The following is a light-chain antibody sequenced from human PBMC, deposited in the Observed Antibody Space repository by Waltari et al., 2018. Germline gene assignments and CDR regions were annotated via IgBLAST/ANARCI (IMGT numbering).Light chain of an antibody. CDR2: WAS. V-gene: IGKV4-1*01. CDR1: QSLLHTNNKNY. J-gene: IGKJ1*01. Sequence: DIVVTQSPDSLAVSLGERATINCKSSQSLLHTNNKNYLAWYQLRPGQPPKLLIYWASTRESGVPGRFSGSGSGTDFTLTISGLQPDDFATYYYQQYKRPPWTFGQGTKVDI. CDR3: QQYKRPPWT.